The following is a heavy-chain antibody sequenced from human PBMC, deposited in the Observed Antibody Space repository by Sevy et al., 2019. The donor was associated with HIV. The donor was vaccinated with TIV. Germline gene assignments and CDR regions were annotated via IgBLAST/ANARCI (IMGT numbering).Heavy chain of an antibody. CDR1: GFTFDDYA. D-gene: IGHD1-26*01. CDR3: AKGRISRSGYYFDY. V-gene: IGHV3-9*01. CDR2: ISWNSGSI. J-gene: IGHJ4*02. Sequence: GGSLRLSCAASGFTFDDYAMHWVRQAPGKGLEWVSGISWNSGSIGYADSVKGRFTISRDNAKNSLYLQMNSLRAEDTDLYYCAKGRISRSGYYFDYWGQGTLVTVSS.